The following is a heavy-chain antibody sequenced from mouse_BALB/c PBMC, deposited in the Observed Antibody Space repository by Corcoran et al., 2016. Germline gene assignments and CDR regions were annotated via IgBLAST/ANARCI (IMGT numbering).Heavy chain of an antibody. V-gene: IGHV1S136*01. CDR3: AREGITTAPYYAMDY. J-gene: IGHJ4*01. Sequence: EVQLQQSGPELVKPGASVKMSCKASGYTFTSYVMHWVKQKPGQGLEWIGYINPYNDGTKYNEKFKGKATLTSDKSSSTAYMELSSLTSEDSAVYYCAREGITTAPYYAMDYWGQGTSVTVSS. D-gene: IGHD1-2*01. CDR2: INPYNDGT. CDR1: GYTFTSYV.